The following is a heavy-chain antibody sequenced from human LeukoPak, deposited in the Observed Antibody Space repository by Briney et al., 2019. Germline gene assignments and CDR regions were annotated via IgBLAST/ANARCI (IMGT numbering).Heavy chain of an antibody. CDR3: AREGGFYRPLDY. V-gene: IGHV4-4*02. CDR2: VHLNGRS. CDR1: GGSISATNW. J-gene: IGHJ4*02. Sequence: SGTLSLTCAVSGGSISATNWWTGVRQPPGGGLEWIGEVHLNGRSHYSPSLESRVTMSADKSENHLSLHMTSVTAADTAVYYCAREGGFYRPLDYTGPGKLGTVSP. D-gene: IGHD2/OR15-2a*01.